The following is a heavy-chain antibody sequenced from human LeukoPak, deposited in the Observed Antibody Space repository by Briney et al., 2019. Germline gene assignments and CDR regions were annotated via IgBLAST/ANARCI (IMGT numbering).Heavy chain of an antibody. D-gene: IGHD2-15*01. Sequence: GASVKVSWKASGYTFTSYYMDWVRQAPGQGLEWMGIINPSGGSTSYAQKFQGRVTMTRDTSTSTVYMELSSLRSEDTAVYYCARDPYCSGGSCYWFDPWGQGTLVTVSS. J-gene: IGHJ5*02. V-gene: IGHV1-46*01. CDR3: ARDPYCSGGSCYWFDP. CDR1: GYTFTSYY. CDR2: INPSGGST.